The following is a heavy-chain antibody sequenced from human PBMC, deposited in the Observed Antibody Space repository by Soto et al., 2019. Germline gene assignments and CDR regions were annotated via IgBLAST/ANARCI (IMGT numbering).Heavy chain of an antibody. CDR1: GYTFTSYG. CDR3: ARDNGYDFWSGYYKPFSPYYYGMDV. CDR2: ISAYNGNT. V-gene: IGHV1-18*01. J-gene: IGHJ6*02. D-gene: IGHD3-3*01. Sequence: ASVKVSCKASGYTFTSYGISWVRQAPGQGLEWMGWISAYNGNTNYAQKLQGRVTMTTDTSTSTAYMELRSLRSDDTAVYYCARDNGYDFWSGYYKPFSPYYYGMDVRGQGTTVTVSS.